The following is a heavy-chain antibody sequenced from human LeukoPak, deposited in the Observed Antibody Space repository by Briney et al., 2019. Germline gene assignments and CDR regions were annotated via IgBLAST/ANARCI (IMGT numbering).Heavy chain of an antibody. V-gene: IGHV4-59*01. D-gene: IGHD5-24*01. J-gene: IGHJ4*02. CDR1: GGSISSYY. CDR3: ARDDGYNFWYFDY. CDR2: MYYSGST. Sequence: SETLSLTCTVSGGSISSYYWSWIRQPPGKGLEWIAYMYYSGSTNYNPSLKSRVTISVDTSKSQFSLKLSSVTAADTAVYYCARDDGYNFWYFDYWGQGTLVTVSS.